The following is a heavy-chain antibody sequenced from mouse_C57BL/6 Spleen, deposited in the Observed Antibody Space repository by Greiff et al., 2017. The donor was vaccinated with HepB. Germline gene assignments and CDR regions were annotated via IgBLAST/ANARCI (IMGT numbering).Heavy chain of an antibody. CDR2: IDPETGGT. D-gene: IGHD1-1*01. V-gene: IGHV1-15*01. CDR3: TRRAQYYGSSYWYFDV. CDR1: GYTFTDYE. Sequence: QVQLQQSGAELVRPGASVTLSCKASGYTFTDYEMHWVKQTPVHGLEWIGAIDPETGGTAYNQKFKGKAILTADKSSSTAYMELRSLTSEDSAVYYCTRRAQYYGSSYWYFDVWGTGTTVTVSS. J-gene: IGHJ1*03.